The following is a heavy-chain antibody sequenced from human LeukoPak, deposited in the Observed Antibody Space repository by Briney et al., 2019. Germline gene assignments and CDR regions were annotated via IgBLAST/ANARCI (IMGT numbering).Heavy chain of an antibody. CDR3: ARDPKYYYGSGGTFDY. V-gene: IGHV1-18*04. J-gene: IGHJ4*02. CDR1: GYTFTSYG. CDR2: ISAYNGNT. Sequence: ASVKVSCKASGYTFTSYGISWGRQAPGQGLEWMGWISAYNGNTNYAQKLQGRVTMTTDTSTSTAYMELRSLRPDDTAVYYCARDPKYYYGSGGTFDYWGQGTLVTVSS. D-gene: IGHD3-10*01.